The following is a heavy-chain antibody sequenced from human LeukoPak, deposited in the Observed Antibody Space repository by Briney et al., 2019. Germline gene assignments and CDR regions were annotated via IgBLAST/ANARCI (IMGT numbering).Heavy chain of an antibody. D-gene: IGHD2-8*01. CDR2: IYYSGNT. CDR1: GASISSGGYY. CDR3: ARVSIYCTNGVCSRDAFDI. Sequence: SETLSLTCTVSGASISSGGYYWSWIRQHPGEALEWIGYIYYSGNTYYNPSLRSRVTISLDTSKNQFSLKLSSVTAADTAVYYCARVSIYCTNGVCSRDAFDIWGQGTMVTVSS. V-gene: IGHV4-31*03. J-gene: IGHJ3*02.